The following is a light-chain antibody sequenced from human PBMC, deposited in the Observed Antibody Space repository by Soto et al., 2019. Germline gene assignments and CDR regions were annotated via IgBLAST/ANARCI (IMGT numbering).Light chain of an antibody. Sequence: QSVLTQPPSVSGAPGQRVTISCTGGSSSIGAGYDVHWYQHLPGTDPKLLIYGDSNRPSGVPDRFSGSKSGTSASLAITGLQAEDEGDYYCQSYDSSLSGRVVFGGGTKLTVL. CDR2: GDS. J-gene: IGLJ2*01. V-gene: IGLV1-40*01. CDR1: SSSIGAGYD. CDR3: QSYDSSLSGRVV.